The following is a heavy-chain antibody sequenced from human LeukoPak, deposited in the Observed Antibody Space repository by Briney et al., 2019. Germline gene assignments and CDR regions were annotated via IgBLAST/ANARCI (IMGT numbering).Heavy chain of an antibody. V-gene: IGHV3-23*01. D-gene: IGHD5-18*01. CDR3: AKGTRIQPNPYYFDY. CDR2: ISGSGGST. J-gene: IGHJ4*02. CDR1: GFTFNNYA. Sequence: PGGSLTLSCAASGFTFNNYAMSWVRQAPGKGLEWVSAISGSGGSTYYADSVKGRFTISRDNSKNTLYLQMNSLRAEDTAVYYCAKGTRIQPNPYYFDYWGQGTLVTVSS.